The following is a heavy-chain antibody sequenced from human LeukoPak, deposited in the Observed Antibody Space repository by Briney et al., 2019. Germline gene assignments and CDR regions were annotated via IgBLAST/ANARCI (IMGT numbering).Heavy chain of an antibody. D-gene: IGHD3-10*01. J-gene: IGHJ6*02. CDR2: HYARRST. Sequence: PDTLSLTCTVSGGSISSYYWSWIRQPAGKGLEWIGRHYARRSTNYNPSLKSRVTVSVDTSKNQFSLKLSSATAADTAVYYCARDLITMVRGPDYYYYYGMDVWGQGTTVTVSS. V-gene: IGHV4-4*07. CDR3: ARDLITMVRGPDYYYYYGMDV. CDR1: GGSISSYY.